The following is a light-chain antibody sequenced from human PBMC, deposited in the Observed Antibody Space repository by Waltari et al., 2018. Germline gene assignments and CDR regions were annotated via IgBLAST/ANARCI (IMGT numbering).Light chain of an antibody. CDR3: QQLTEYPRT. V-gene: IGKV1-9*01. J-gene: IGKJ2*01. CDR2: SAS. CDR1: QAIGNK. Sequence: DIQLTQSPSLLSASVGDTVTTTCRASQAIGNKLGWYQQKRGQAPRVLIYSASTLQRGVPSRFSGSGSGADFTLTIAGLQPEDVATYYCQQLTEYPRTFGRGTKLDIQ.